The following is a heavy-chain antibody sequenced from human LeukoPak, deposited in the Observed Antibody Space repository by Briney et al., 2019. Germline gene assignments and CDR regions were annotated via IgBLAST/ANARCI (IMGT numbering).Heavy chain of an antibody. CDR3: ARDSCSGGGCHYWYFDL. CDR2: ISAYNGNT. CDR1: GYTFTSCA. J-gene: IGHJ2*01. Sequence: AAVKVSCKASGYTFTSCAISCVRQAPGQGLEWMGWISAYNGNTNYAQKFQGRVTMTRDTSISTASMELSSLKPDDTAVYYCARDSCSGGGCHYWYFDLWGRGTLVTVSS. V-gene: IGHV1-18*01. D-gene: IGHD2-15*01.